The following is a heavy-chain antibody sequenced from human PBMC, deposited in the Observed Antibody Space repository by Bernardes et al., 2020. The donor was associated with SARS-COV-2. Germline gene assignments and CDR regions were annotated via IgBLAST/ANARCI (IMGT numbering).Heavy chain of an antibody. CDR1: GISFRTYS. CDR3: AKGGPLALWEEGYFDY. D-gene: IGHD1-26*01. Sequence: GGSPRLSSVTSGISFRTYSISWVLPAPGRGLEWVSVITGNGDITYYADSVKGRFTISRDNSKNTLYLQMDSLRAEDTAVYYCAKGGPLALWEEGYFDYWGQGTLVTVSP. V-gene: IGHV3-23*01. J-gene: IGHJ4*02. CDR2: ITGNGDIT.